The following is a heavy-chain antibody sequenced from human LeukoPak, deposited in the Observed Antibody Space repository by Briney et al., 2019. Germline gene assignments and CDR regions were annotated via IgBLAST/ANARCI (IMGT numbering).Heavy chain of an antibody. CDR1: GGSISSSSYY. Sequence: PSETLSLTCTVSGGSISSSSYYWGWIRQPPGKGLEWIGSIYYSGSTYYNPSLKSRVTISVDTSENQFFLKLSSVTAADTAVYYCAGGNDSPFTYDYWGQGTLVTVSS. CDR3: AGGNDSPFTYDY. D-gene: IGHD1-1*01. CDR2: IYYSGST. J-gene: IGHJ4*02. V-gene: IGHV4-39*01.